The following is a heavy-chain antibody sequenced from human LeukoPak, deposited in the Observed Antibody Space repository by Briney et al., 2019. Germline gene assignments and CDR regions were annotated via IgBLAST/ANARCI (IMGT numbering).Heavy chain of an antibody. CDR2: IYYSGST. CDR1: GGSISSYY. J-gene: IGHJ4*02. Sequence: SETLSLTCTVSGGSISSYYWSWIRQPPGKGLEWIGYIYYSGSTNYNPSLKSRVTISVDTSKNQFSLKLSSVTAADTAVYYCARARSSEWELLDYWGQGTLVTVSS. D-gene: IGHD1-26*01. CDR3: ARARSSEWELLDY. V-gene: IGHV4-59*01.